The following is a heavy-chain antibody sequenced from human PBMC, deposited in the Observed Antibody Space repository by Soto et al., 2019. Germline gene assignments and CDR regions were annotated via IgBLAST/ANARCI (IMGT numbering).Heavy chain of an antibody. CDR2: IYPSDSDT. CDR1: GYNFAGYW. Sequence: LKISCKGSGYNFAGYWIAWVRQMPGKGLELMGIIYPSDSDTRYRPSFQGQVTISADKSISSAYLQWSSLRASDTAMYYCARGGVSTRTFDYWGQGTPVTVS. J-gene: IGHJ4*02. CDR3: ARGGVSTRTFDY. D-gene: IGHD3-3*01. V-gene: IGHV5-51*01.